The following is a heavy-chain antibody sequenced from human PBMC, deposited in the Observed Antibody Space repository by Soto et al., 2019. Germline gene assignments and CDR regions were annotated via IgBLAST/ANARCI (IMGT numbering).Heavy chain of an antibody. CDR3: AKGSRLRLDY. CDR1: GFSGRNTY. D-gene: IGHD5-18*01. Sequence: EVQLVESGGGLIQPGGSLRLSCAASGFSGRNTYMSWVRQAPGKGLEWVSVIYDGGSTSYADSVKGRFTISRDNSKHTQFLQMNSLRTEDTAVYYYAKGSRLRLDYWGQGTLVTVSS. CDR2: IYDGGST. V-gene: IGHV3-53*01. J-gene: IGHJ4*02.